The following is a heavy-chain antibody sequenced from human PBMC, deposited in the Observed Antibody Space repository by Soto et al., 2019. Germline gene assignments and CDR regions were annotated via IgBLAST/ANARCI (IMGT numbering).Heavy chain of an antibody. D-gene: IGHD6-6*01. Sequence: PGGSLRLSCAASGFTFSNYAMHWVRQAPGKGLEWVSSISYNRTYIYHADSVKGRFTISRDNSKNTLYLQMNSLRAEDTAVYCCARSIAAPLEDYYYYHGMDVWGQGTTVTVSS. CDR1: GFTFSNYA. CDR3: ARSIAAPLEDYYYYHGMDV. V-gene: IGHV3-21*03. CDR2: ISYNRTYI. J-gene: IGHJ6*02.